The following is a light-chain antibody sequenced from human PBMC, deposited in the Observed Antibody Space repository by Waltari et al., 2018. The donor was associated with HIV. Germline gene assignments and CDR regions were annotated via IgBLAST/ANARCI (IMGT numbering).Light chain of an antibody. V-gene: IGKV3-20*01. CDR2: GAS. J-gene: IGKJ1*01. Sequence: EIVLTQSPGTLSLSPGERATLSCRASQSIGSDYLAWYQQKPGQAPRLLIYGASSRATGIPDRFSGSGSGTDFTLTISRLEPEDFAVYYCQQYGSSPKTFGQGTKAEIK. CDR1: QSIGSDY. CDR3: QQYGSSPKT.